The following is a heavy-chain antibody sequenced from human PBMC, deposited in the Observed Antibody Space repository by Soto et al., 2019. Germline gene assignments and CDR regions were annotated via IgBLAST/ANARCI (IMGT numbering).Heavy chain of an antibody. CDR1: GFTFSSYA. CDR3: AKEGVVITFVAVSVRAYYFDY. J-gene: IGHJ4*02. CDR2: ISGSGGST. V-gene: IGHV3-23*01. Sequence: EVQLLESGGGLVQPGGSLRLSCAASGFTFSSYAMSWVRQAPGKGLEWVSAISGSGGSTYYADSVKGRFTISRDNSKNTLYLQMNSLRAEDTAVYYCAKEGVVITFVAVSVRAYYFDYWGQGTLVTVSS. D-gene: IGHD3-22*01.